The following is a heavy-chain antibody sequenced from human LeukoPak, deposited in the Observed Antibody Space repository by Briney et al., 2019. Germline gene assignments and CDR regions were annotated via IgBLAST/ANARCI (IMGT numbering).Heavy chain of an antibody. V-gene: IGHV3-48*01. Sequence: PGGSLRLPCAASGFTFSSYSMNWVRQAPGKGLEWVSYISSSSSTIYYADSVKGRFTISRDNGKNSLYLQMNSLRAEDTAVYYCARLSGTGGSYASPYDYWGQGTLVTVSS. CDR2: ISSSSSTI. D-gene: IGHD1-26*01. J-gene: IGHJ4*02. CDR3: ARLSGTGGSYASPYDY. CDR1: GFTFSSYS.